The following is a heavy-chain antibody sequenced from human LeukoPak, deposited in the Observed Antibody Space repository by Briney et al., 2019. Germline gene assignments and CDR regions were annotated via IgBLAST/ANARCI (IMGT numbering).Heavy chain of an antibody. J-gene: IGHJ4*02. CDR3: AIARTRAVYYFDY. CDR1: GFTFSSYS. CDR2: ISSSSSYI. D-gene: IGHD3/OR15-3a*01. V-gene: IGHV3-21*01. Sequence: GGSLRLSCAASGFTFSSYSMNWVRQAPGKGLEWVSSISSSSSYIYYADSVKGRFTISRDNAKNSLYLQMNSLRAEDTAVYYCAIARTRAVYYFDYWGRGTLVTVSS.